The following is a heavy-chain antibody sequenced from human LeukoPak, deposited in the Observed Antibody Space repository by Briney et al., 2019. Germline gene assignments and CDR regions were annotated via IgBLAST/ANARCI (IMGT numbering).Heavy chain of an antibody. CDR2: TYYGSKWYS. V-gene: IGHV6-1*01. CDR1: GDSVSSNSGT. Sequence: SQTLSLTCAISGDSVSSNSGTWNWIRQSPSRGLEWLGWTYYGSKWYSDYAVSVKSRITINPDTSKNLFSLQLNSVTPEDTAVYYCARGKSKRLDVWGQGTTVTVSS. D-gene: IGHD5/OR15-5a*01. CDR3: ARGKSKRLDV. J-gene: IGHJ6*02.